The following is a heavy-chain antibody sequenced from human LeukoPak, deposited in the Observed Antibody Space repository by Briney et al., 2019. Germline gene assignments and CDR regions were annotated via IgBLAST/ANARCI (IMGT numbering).Heavy chain of an antibody. Sequence: PSETLSLTCAVSGGSISSSNWWSWIRQHPGKGLEWIGYIYYSGSTYYNPSLKSRVTISVDTSKNQFSLKLSSVNAADTAVYYCASRGGYYDSSGYRYFDYWGQGTLVTVSS. CDR2: IYYSGST. CDR1: GGSISSSNW. CDR3: ASRGGYYDSSGYRYFDY. D-gene: IGHD3-22*01. V-gene: IGHV4-31*11. J-gene: IGHJ4*02.